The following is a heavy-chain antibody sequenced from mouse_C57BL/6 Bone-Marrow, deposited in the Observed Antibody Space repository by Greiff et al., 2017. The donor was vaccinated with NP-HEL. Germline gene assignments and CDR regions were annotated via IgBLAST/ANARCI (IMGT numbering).Heavy chain of an antibody. CDR1: GFNIKDDY. V-gene: IGHV14-4*01. Sequence: VQLKQSGAELVRPGASVKLSCTASGFNIKDDYMHWVKQRPEQGLEWIGWIDPENGDTEYASKFQGKATITADTSSNTAYLQLSSLTSEDTAVYYCTIDDYDVRFAYWGQGTLVTVSA. CDR3: TIDDYDVRFAY. D-gene: IGHD2-4*01. J-gene: IGHJ3*01. CDR2: IDPENGDT.